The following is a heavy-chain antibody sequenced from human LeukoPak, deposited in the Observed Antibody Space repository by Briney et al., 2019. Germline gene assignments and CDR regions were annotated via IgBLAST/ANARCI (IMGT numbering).Heavy chain of an antibody. CDR1: DGSISSYY. D-gene: IGHD4-17*01. J-gene: IGHJ4*02. CDR2: IYYSGST. Sequence: SETLSLTCTVSDGSISSYYWSWIRQPPGKGLEWIGYIYYSGSTNYNPSLKSRVTISVDTSKNQFSLKLSSVTAADAAVYYCARDKYGDSGFDYWGQGTLVTVSS. CDR3: ARDKYGDSGFDY. V-gene: IGHV4-59*01.